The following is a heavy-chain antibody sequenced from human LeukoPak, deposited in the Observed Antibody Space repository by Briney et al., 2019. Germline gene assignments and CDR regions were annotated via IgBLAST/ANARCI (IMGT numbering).Heavy chain of an antibody. Sequence: ASVKVSCKASGYTFTNYHMHWVRQAPGRGLEWMGIIDPSGGSTTYAQNFQGRVTMTRDTSTSTVYMNLTSLRSEDTAVYYCARSEFSRAIRFDPWGQGTLVTVSS. CDR2: IDPSGGST. CDR3: ARSEFSRAIRFDP. CDR1: GYTFTNYH. J-gene: IGHJ5*02. D-gene: IGHD6-6*01. V-gene: IGHV1-46*01.